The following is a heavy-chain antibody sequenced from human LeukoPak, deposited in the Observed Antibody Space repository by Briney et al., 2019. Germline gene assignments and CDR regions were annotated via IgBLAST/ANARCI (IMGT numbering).Heavy chain of an antibody. CDR3: ARPARYYDAFDV. V-gene: IGHV4-39*07. Sequence: SETLSLTCTVSGGSISSSSYYWGWIRQPPGKGLEWIGSIYYSGSTNYNPSLKSRVTISVDTSKNQFSLKLSSVTAADTAVYYCARPARYYDAFDVWGQGTMVTVSS. CDR1: GGSISSSSYY. CDR2: IYYSGST. D-gene: IGHD3-10*01. J-gene: IGHJ3*01.